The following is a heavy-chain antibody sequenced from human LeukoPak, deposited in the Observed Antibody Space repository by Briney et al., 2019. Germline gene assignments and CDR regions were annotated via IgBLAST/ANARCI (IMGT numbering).Heavy chain of an antibody. CDR2: INHSGST. V-gene: IGHV4-34*01. CDR1: GGSFSGYY. CDR3: AREVRDYVWGSYRHLPFDY. D-gene: IGHD3-16*02. J-gene: IGHJ4*02. Sequence: SETLSLTCAVYGGSFSGYYWSWIRQPPGKGLEWIGEINHSGSTNYNPSLKSRVTISVDTSKNQFSLKLSSVTAADTAAYYCAREVRDYVWGSYRHLPFDYWGQGTLVTVSS.